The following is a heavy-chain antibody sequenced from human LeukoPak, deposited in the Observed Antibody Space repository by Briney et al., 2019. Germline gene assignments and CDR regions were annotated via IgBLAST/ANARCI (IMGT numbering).Heavy chain of an antibody. CDR1: GYTFTGYY. CDR3: ARDPGPTIFGVRGYYMDV. D-gene: IGHD3-3*01. V-gene: IGHV1-2*02. CDR2: INPNSGGT. Sequence: ASVKVSCKASGYTFTGYYMHWVRQAPGQGLEWMGWINPNSGGTNYAQKFQGRVTMTRDTSISTAYMELSRLRSDDTAVYYCARDPGPTIFGVRGYYMDVWGKGTTVTVSS. J-gene: IGHJ6*03.